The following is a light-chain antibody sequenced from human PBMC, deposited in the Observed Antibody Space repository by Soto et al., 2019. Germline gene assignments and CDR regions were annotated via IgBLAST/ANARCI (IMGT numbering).Light chain of an antibody. CDR2: GNS. Sequence: QSVLTQPPSVSGAPGQRVTISCTGSSSNIGAGYDVHWYQQLPGTAPKLLIYGNSNRPSGVPDRFSGSKSGTSASLAITGLQADDEADYYYQSYDSSLSGSVFGGGTKVTVL. V-gene: IGLV1-40*01. CDR3: QSYDSSLSGSV. J-gene: IGLJ3*02. CDR1: SSNIGAGYD.